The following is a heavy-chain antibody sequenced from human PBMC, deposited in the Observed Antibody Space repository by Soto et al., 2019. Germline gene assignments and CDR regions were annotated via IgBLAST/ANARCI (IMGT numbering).Heavy chain of an antibody. Sequence: EVQLVESGGGLVQPGGSLRLSCAASGFTFGSYWMHWVRQAPGKGLVWVSRINSDGSSTTYADSVRGRFTISRDNAKNTMYLQMNSLRAEDTAVYYCASSLLTPFDYWGQGTLVTVSS. CDR3: ASSLLTPFDY. CDR2: INSDGSST. V-gene: IGHV3-74*01. J-gene: IGHJ4*02. D-gene: IGHD7-27*01. CDR1: GFTFGSYW.